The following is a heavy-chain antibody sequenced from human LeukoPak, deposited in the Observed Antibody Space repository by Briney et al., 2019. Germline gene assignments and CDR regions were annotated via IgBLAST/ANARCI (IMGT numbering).Heavy chain of an antibody. V-gene: IGHV4-34*01. CDR2: INHSGST. Sequence: SETLSLTCAVYGGSFSGYYWTWIRQPPGKGLEWIGEINHSGSTNYNPSLKSRVTISVDTSKNQFSLKLSSVTAADTAVYYCARGLKHWGQGTLVTVSS. J-gene: IGHJ1*01. CDR1: GGSFSGYY. CDR3: ARGLKH.